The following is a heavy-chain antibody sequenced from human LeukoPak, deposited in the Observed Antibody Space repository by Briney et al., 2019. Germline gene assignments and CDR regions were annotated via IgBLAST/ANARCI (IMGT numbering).Heavy chain of an antibody. CDR1: GFSFSNYG. CDR3: AKDPRTGYYYGYYYYYMDV. D-gene: IGHD3-22*01. J-gene: IGHJ6*03. V-gene: IGHV3-30*02. Sequence: PGGSLRLSCVASGFSFSNYGMHWVRQAPGKGLEWVAFIRYDGTNKFYVDSVKGRFTISRDNSKNTLYLQMNSLRAEDTAVYYCAKDPRTGYYYGYYYYYMDVWGKGTTVTISS. CDR2: IRYDGTNK.